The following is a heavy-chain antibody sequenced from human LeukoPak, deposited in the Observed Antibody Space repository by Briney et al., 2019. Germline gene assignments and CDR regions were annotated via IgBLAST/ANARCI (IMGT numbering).Heavy chain of an antibody. CDR1: GGTFSSYA. D-gene: IGHD6-13*01. Sequence: ASVKVSCKASGGTFSSYAISWVRQAPGQGLEWMGGIIPIFGTANYAQKFQGRVTITADKSTSTVYMELSSLRSEDTAVYYCARDRSIAASGRSWYFDLWGRGTLVTVSS. CDR3: ARDRSIAASGRSWYFDL. V-gene: IGHV1-69*06. CDR2: IIPIFGTA. J-gene: IGHJ2*01.